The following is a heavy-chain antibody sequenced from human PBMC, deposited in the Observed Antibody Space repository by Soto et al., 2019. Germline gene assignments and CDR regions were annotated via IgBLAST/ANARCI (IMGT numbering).Heavy chain of an antibody. D-gene: IGHD2-2*01. V-gene: IGHV1-3*01. CDR3: ATAVVRGGMDV. Sequence: QVQLVQSGAAVKKPGASVKVSCKASGYTFTSYAMHWVRQAPGQSLEWMGWINAGNGNTKYSQKFQGRVTITRDTSASTAYMALRSLRSEDTALYSCATAVVRGGMDVWGQETTVTVSS. CDR2: INAGNGNT. J-gene: IGHJ6*02. CDR1: GYTFTSYA.